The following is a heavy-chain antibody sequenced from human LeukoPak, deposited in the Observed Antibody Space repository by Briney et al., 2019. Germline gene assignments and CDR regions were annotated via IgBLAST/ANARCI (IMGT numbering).Heavy chain of an antibody. CDR3: GRHRSGSGTYFIDS. CDR2: MKKDGSET. Sequence: SGFPFSSYSMMWARHAPGKGQQCVANMKKDGSETKYVDFVKGRFTISRDNAKNTLYLQMNSLRAEDTAVYYCGRHRSGSGTYFIDSWGQGTLVRVSS. V-gene: IGHV3-7*01. CDR1: GFPFSSYS. D-gene: IGHD3-10*01. J-gene: IGHJ4*02.